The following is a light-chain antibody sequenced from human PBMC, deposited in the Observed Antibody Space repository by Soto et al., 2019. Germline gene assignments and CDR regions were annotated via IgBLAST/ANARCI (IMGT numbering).Light chain of an antibody. CDR1: TSDVGAYTY. V-gene: IGLV2-14*03. CDR3: SSYTTSTTVL. CDR2: DVS. J-gene: IGLJ2*01. Sequence: QSSLTQPASVSGSPGQSITISCTGTTSDVGAYTYVSWYQQHPGKAPKLMIYDVSHRPSGVSNRFSGSESGNTASLTISGLQAEDEADYYCSSYTTSTTVLFGGGTQLTVL.